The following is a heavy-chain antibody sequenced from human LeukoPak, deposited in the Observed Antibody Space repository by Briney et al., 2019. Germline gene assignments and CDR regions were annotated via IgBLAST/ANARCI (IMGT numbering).Heavy chain of an antibody. CDR2: IFTTENT. J-gene: IGHJ4*02. CDR3: TRDPAFYGSGD. Sequence: SSETLSLTCTVSGDSISDYYWSWIRQPAGRGLEWIGRIFTTENTDYNPSLTSRVTMSIDTSKNQFSLELRSVTAADTAVYYCTRDPAFYGSGDWGQGTLVTVSS. CDR1: GDSISDYY. D-gene: IGHD3-10*01. V-gene: IGHV4-4*07.